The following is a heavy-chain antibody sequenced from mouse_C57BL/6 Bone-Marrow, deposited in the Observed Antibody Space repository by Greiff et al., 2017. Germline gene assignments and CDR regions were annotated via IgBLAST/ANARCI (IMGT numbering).Heavy chain of an antibody. Sequence: VQLQQSGAELVRPGASVKLSCTASGFNIKDDYMHWVKQRPEQGLEWIGWIDPENGDTEYASKFQGKATITADTSSNTAYLQLRSLTSEDTAVYYCRSSAWFAYWGQGTLVTVSA. CDR1: GFNIKDDY. D-gene: IGHD1-3*01. CDR3: RSSAWFAY. J-gene: IGHJ3*01. V-gene: IGHV14-4*01. CDR2: IDPENGDT.